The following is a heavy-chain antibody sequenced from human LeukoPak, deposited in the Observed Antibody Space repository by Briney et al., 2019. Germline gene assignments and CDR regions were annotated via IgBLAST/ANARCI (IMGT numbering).Heavy chain of an antibody. Sequence: ASVKVSCKASGYTFICHYIHWVRQAPGQGLEWMGWISGYNGNTNYAQKLQGRVSMTADTSTSTAYMELRSLRSDDTAVYYCARSGRGTYYYFDLWGQGTLVTVSS. V-gene: IGHV1-18*04. CDR1: GYTFICHY. D-gene: IGHD1-26*01. J-gene: IGHJ4*02. CDR2: ISGYNGNT. CDR3: ARSGRGTYYYFDL.